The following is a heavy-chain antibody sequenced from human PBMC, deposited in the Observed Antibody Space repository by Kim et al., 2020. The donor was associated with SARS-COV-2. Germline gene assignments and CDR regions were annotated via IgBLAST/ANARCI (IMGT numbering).Heavy chain of an antibody. Sequence: GGSLRLSCAASGFTFDDYAMHWVRQAPGKGLEWVSGISWNSGSIGYADSVKGRFTISRDNAKNSLYLQMNSLRAEDTALYYCAKGGRSKQWLVPLDYWGQGTLVTVSS. V-gene: IGHV3-9*01. J-gene: IGHJ4*02. CDR2: ISWNSGSI. CDR1: GFTFDDYA. CDR3: AKGGRSKQWLVPLDY. D-gene: IGHD6-19*01.